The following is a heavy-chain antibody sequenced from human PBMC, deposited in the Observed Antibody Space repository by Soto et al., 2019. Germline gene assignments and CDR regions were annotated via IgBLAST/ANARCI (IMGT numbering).Heavy chain of an antibody. Sequence: SEILSLTRGVYGGYFGGFSWSWIRQPPGKGLEWIGEINHIGSTNYNPSLKSRVTISVDTSKKQFSLTLSSVTAADTAVYYCAGQQLLDYGLDVWGQGSTVTVSS. D-gene: IGHD6-13*01. V-gene: IGHV4-34*01. CDR2: INHIGST. CDR1: GGYFGGFS. J-gene: IGHJ6*02. CDR3: AGQQLLDYGLDV.